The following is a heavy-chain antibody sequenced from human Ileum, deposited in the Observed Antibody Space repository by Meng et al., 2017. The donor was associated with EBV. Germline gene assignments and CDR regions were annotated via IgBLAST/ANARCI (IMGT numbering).Heavy chain of an antibody. CDR3: ARVGQWLPIDY. D-gene: IGHD6-19*01. CDR1: GGSISSSNW. V-gene: IGHV4-4*02. J-gene: IGHJ4*02. CDR2: IYHSGST. Sequence: VWLHEACPGLVKPSWTLALTCAVSGGSISSSNWWSWVRQPPGKGLEWIGEIYHSGSTNYNPSLKSRVTISVDKSKNQFSLNLSSVTAADTAVYYCARVGQWLPIDYWGQGTLVTVSS.